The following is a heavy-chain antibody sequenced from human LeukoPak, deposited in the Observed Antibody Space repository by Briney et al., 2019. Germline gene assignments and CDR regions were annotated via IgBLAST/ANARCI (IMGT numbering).Heavy chain of an antibody. Sequence: GGSLRLSCAASGFTFSSYAMSWVRQAPGKGLEWVSAISGSGGSTYYADSVKGRFTISRDNSKNTLYLQMNSLRAEDTAVYYCAKLPGSSGFSPDFDYWGQGTLVTVSS. CDR3: AKLPGSSGFSPDFDY. D-gene: IGHD3-22*01. J-gene: IGHJ4*02. V-gene: IGHV3-23*01. CDR1: GFTFSSYA. CDR2: ISGSGGST.